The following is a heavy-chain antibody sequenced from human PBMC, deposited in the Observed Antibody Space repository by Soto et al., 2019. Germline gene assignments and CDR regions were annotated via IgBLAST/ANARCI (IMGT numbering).Heavy chain of an antibody. D-gene: IGHD1-26*01. Sequence: QVQLQESGPGLVKPSQTLSLTCTVSGGSINSGGYYWSWIRQHPGKVLEWIGFIHSSGSAYYNPSLKSRLNISRDTSKNQFSLQLSSVTAADTAVYYCAKDGPGVGATAVDFWGQGTLVTVSS. CDR2: IHSSGSA. J-gene: IGHJ4*02. CDR3: AKDGPGVGATAVDF. V-gene: IGHV4-31*03. CDR1: GGSINSGGYY.